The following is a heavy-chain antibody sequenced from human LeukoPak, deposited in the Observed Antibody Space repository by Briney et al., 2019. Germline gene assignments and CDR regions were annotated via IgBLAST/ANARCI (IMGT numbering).Heavy chain of an antibody. CDR3: AKDTPTTGYHLDS. V-gene: IGHV3-30*02. D-gene: IGHD1-1*01. Sequence: GGSLRLSCAASGFTLRGYGMHWVRQAPGKGLEGVAFIRYDGSDKSYADSVKGRFTISRDNSENTLYLQINSLRVEDTAVYYCAKDTPTTGYHLDSWGQGTLVTVSS. CDR2: IRYDGSDK. CDR1: GFTLRGYG. J-gene: IGHJ4*02.